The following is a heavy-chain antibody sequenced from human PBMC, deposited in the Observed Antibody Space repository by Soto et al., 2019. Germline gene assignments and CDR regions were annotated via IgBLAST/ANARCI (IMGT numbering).Heavy chain of an antibody. V-gene: IGHV5-10-1*01. CDR3: ANLRLETATWHX. Sequence: GESLKISWQGSGYSRSAYWITWVRHMPGRGLELMGKIDPRDSYTNYCPSFEGHVTISADKTKTTSYLQWSSLKASDTATYYCANLRLETATWHXWGQGTLVTVSX. CDR2: IDPRDSYT. J-gene: IGHJ4*02. D-gene: IGHD6-25*01. CDR1: GYSRSAYW.